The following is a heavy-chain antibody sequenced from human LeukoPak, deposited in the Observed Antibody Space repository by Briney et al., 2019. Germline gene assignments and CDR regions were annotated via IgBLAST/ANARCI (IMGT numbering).Heavy chain of an antibody. V-gene: IGHV3-30*18. CDR1: GFTFSSYG. D-gene: IGHD3-16*02. CDR2: ISYDGSNK. J-gene: IGHJ4*02. CDR3: AKDLMITFGGVIAPLDY. Sequence: PGGSLRLSCAASGFTFSSYGMHWVRQAPGKGLEWVAVISYDGSNKYYADSVKGRFTISRDNSKNTLYLQMNSLRAEDTAVYYCAKDLMITFGGVIAPLDYWGQGTLVTVSS.